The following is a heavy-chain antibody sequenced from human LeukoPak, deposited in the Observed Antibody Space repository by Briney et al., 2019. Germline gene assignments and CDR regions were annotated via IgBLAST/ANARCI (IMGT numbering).Heavy chain of an antibody. CDR3: ARQDYYGSGSYYAPSYY. D-gene: IGHD3-10*01. CDR1: GYSFTSYW. J-gene: IGHJ4*02. Sequence: GESLKISCKGSGYSFTSYWIAWVRQMPGKGLEWMGIIYPGDSDTRYSPSFQGQGTISADKSISTAYLQWSSLKASDTAMYYCARQDYYGSGSYYAPSYYWGQGTLVTVSS. CDR2: IYPGDSDT. V-gene: IGHV5-51*01.